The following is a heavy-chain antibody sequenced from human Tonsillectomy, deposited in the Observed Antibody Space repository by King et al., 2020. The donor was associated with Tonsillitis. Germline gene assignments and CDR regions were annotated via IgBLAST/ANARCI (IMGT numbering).Heavy chain of an antibody. CDR1: GFIFNNYA. D-gene: IGHD2-15*01. J-gene: IGHJ1*01. Sequence: VQLVESGGGVVQPGRSLRLSCEASGFIFNNYAMHWVRQAPGNGLEWVAVISYDGTMTYYADSVKGRFTISRDTSRNTLYLQMNSLRADDTSGYCCARDGGPCSGRSCYSPYFFDVWGQGTPVTVSS. V-gene: IGHV3-30-3*01. CDR3: ARDGGPCSGRSCYSPYFFDV. CDR2: ISYDGTMT.